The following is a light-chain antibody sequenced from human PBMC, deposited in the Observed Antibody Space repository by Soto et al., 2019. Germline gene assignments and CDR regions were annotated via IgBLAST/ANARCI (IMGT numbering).Light chain of an antibody. J-gene: IGLJ1*01. CDR1: SSDVGSYNL. Sequence: QYVLTQPASVSGSPGQSITISCTGTSSDVGSYNLVSWYQQHPGKAPKLLIYEVSKRPSGVSNRFSGSKSGNTASLTISGLQAEDEADYYCCSYAGRSRVFGTGTKVTVL. V-gene: IGLV2-23*02. CDR3: CSYAGRSRV. CDR2: EVS.